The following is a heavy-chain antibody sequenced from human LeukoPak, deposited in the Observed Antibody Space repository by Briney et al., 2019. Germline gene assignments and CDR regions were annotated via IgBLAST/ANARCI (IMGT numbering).Heavy chain of an antibody. CDR1: GFNFSDYY. CDR3: ARGKRRFDY. CDR2: ISSSGFST. J-gene: IGHJ4*02. V-gene: IGHV3-11*01. Sequence: PGGSLRLSCAASGFNFSDYYMSWIRQAPGKGLEWVSYISSSGFSTYYAGSVKGRFTISRDSARNSLYLQMNSLAPEDTALYYCARGKRRFDYWGQGTLVSVSS.